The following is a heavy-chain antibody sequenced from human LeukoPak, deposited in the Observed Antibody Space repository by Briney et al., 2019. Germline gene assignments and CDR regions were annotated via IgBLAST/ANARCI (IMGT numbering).Heavy chain of an antibody. CDR1: GGSFSGYY. Sequence: SETLSHTCAVYGGSFSGYYWSWIRQPPGKGLEWIGEINHSGSTNYNPPLKSRVTISVDTSKNQFSRKLNSVTATDTAVYYCARHYGPWGQGTLVTVSS. CDR3: ARHYGP. V-gene: IGHV4-34*01. CDR2: INHSGST. D-gene: IGHD3-16*01. J-gene: IGHJ4*02.